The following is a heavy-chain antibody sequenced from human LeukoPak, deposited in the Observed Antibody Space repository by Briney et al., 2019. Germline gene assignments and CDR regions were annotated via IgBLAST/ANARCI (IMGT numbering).Heavy chain of an antibody. CDR2: IYYSGST. J-gene: IGHJ4*02. V-gene: IGHV4-39*01. CDR1: GGSISSSSYY. D-gene: IGHD6-19*01. Sequence: SETLSPTCTVSGGSISSSSYYWGWIRQPPGKGLEWIGSIYYSGSTYYNPSLKSRVTISVDTSKNQFSLKLSSVTAADTAVYYCARSGVGYSSGWFTKFYFDYWGQGTLVTVSS. CDR3: ARSGVGYSSGWFTKFYFDY.